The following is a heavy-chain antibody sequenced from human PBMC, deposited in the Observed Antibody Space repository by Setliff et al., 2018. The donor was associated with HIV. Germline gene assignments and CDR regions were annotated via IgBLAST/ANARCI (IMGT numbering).Heavy chain of an antibody. Sequence: GASVKVSCKASGGTFSSHATSWVRQAPGQGLEWMGGISPIFQIADYAQKFQGRLTITADKSTTTAYMELSSLRSEDTAVYYCARAVSGWYARKPSFDYWGQGTLVTVS. CDR2: ISPIFQIA. J-gene: IGHJ4*02. CDR1: GGTFSSHA. V-gene: IGHV1-69*10. D-gene: IGHD6-19*01. CDR3: ARAVSGWYARKPSFDY.